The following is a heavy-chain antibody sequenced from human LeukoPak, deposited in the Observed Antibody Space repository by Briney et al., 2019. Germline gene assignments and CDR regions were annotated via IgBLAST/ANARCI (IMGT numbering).Heavy chain of an antibody. V-gene: IGHV4-59*01. CDR3: ARIVPYNYGYIDY. J-gene: IGHJ4*02. CDR1: GGSISSYY. D-gene: IGHD5-18*01. Sequence: SETLSLTCTVSGGSISSYYWSWIRQPPGKGLEWIGFVYYSGSTNYDPPLKSRVTISVDTSKNQFSLKMRFVTAADTAVYFCARIVPYNYGYIDYWGQGTLVTVSS. CDR2: VYYSGST.